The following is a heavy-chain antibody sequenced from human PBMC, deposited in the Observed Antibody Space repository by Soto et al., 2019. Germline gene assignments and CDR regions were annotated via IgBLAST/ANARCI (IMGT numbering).Heavy chain of an antibody. V-gene: IGHV4-59*01. CDR2: IYYSGST. Sequence: SETLSLTCTVSGGSISSYYCSWIRQPPGKGLEWIGYIYYSGSTNYNPSLKSRVTISVDTSKNQFSLKLSSVTAADTAVYYCARYDSSGTLDYWGQGTLVTVSS. J-gene: IGHJ4*02. CDR1: GGSISSYY. CDR3: ARYDSSGTLDY. D-gene: IGHD3-22*01.